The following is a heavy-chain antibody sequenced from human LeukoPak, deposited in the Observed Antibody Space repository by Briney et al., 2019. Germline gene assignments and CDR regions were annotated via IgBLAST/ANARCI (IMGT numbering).Heavy chain of an antibody. Sequence: GGSLRLSCAASGFTVSSFAMSWVRQAPGKGLEWVSVCTTGANYTYYADSVKGRFTMTRDNSKNTIFLQLNNVRADDTAVYFCAKAQGAWYYFDSWGQGTLVTVSS. V-gene: IGHV3-23*03. J-gene: IGHJ4*02. CDR3: AKAQGAWYYFDS. CDR2: CTTGANYT. D-gene: IGHD6-13*01. CDR1: GFTVSSFA.